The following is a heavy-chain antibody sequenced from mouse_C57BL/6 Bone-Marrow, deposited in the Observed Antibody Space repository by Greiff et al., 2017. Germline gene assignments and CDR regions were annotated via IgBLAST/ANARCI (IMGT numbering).Heavy chain of an antibody. V-gene: IGHV1-81*01. Sequence: QVQLKESGAELARPGASVKLSCKASGYTFTSYGISWVKQRTGQGLEWIGEIYPRSGNTYYNEKFKGKATLTADKSSSTAYMGLRSLTSEDSAVYFCARGRLGGFAYWGQGTLVTVSA. CDR2: IYPRSGNT. J-gene: IGHJ3*01. CDR1: GYTFTSYG. CDR3: ARGRLGGFAY. D-gene: IGHD4-1*01.